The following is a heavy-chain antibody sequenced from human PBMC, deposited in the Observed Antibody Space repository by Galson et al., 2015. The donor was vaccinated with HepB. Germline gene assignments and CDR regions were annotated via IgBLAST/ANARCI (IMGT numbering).Heavy chain of an antibody. CDR2: IYYSNTWIT. J-gene: IGHJ6*02. D-gene: IGHD2-2*01. CDR1: GGSISDHY. V-gene: IGHV4-59*08. Sequence: LSLTCTVSGGSISDHYWSWIRQSPGKGLEWIGYIYYSNTWITNYNPSLRSRVTISFDTSNNQFSLEMSSVTAADTAMYYCGRQTLHQKHMDVWGQGTTVTVS. CDR3: GRQTLHQKHMDV.